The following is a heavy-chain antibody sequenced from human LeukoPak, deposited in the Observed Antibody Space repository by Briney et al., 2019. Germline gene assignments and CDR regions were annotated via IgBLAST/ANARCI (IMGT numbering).Heavy chain of an antibody. CDR2: MNPNSGNT. Sequence: GASVKVSCKASGYTFPSYDINWVRQATGQGLEWMGWMNPNSGNTGYAQKFQGRVTITRNTSISTAYMELSSLRSEDTAVYYCARGQSRRYYDSSGYSNWGQGTLVTVSS. V-gene: IGHV1-8*03. J-gene: IGHJ4*02. CDR1: GYTFPSYD. CDR3: ARGQSRRYYDSSGYSN. D-gene: IGHD3-22*01.